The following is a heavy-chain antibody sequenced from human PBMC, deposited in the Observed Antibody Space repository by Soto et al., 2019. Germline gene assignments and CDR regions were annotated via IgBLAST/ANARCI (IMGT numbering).Heavy chain of an antibody. V-gene: IGHV1-46*01. D-gene: IGHD2-15*01. CDR1: GYTFTSYY. J-gene: IGHJ4*02. CDR2: INPSGGST. Sequence: ASVKVSCKASGYTFTSYYMHWVRQAPGQGLEWMGIINPSGGSTSYAQKFQGRVTMTRDTSTSTVYMELSSLRSEDTAVYYCAREHGMSVGVVAATKTAYYIDYWGQGTLVSVSS. CDR3: AREHGMSVGVVAATKTAYYIDY.